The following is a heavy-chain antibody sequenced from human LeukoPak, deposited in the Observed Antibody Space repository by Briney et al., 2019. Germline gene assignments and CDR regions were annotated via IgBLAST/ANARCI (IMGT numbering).Heavy chain of an antibody. V-gene: IGHV3-23*01. Sequence: GGSLRLSCAASGFTFSIYAMSWVRQAPGKGLQWVSSITSSGDGTYYADSVKGRFTISRDNSENMLYLQMNSLRVEDTAVYFFAKHRPNYYGSNGHYYRRDGDYWGQGTLVTVSS. CDR2: ITSSGDGT. CDR1: GFTFSIYA. J-gene: IGHJ4*02. D-gene: IGHD3-22*01. CDR3: AKHRPNYYGSNGHYYRRDGDY.